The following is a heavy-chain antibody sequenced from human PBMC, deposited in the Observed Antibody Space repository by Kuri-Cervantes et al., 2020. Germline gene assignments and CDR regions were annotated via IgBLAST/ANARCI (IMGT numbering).Heavy chain of an antibody. CDR2: ISSTSSYI. CDR3: AKDKFDSSGWNGDYMDV. Sequence: GESLKISCAASGFTFSDYYVSWIRQAPGKGLEWVSSISSTSSYISYADSVKGRFTISRDNAKNSLYLQMNSLRVEDTALYYCAKDKFDSSGWNGDYMDVWGKGTTVTVSS. J-gene: IGHJ6*03. CDR1: GFTFSDYY. V-gene: IGHV3-11*05. D-gene: IGHD1-1*01.